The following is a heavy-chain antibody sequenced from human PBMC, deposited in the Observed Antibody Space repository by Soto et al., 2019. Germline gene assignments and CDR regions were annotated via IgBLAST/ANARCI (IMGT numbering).Heavy chain of an antibody. CDR2: IYTSGST. J-gene: IGHJ6*02. CDR3: ARDLGIFGVVIPPSNYGMDV. V-gene: IGHV4-4*07. CDR1: GGSISSYY. Sequence: PSETLSLTCTVSGGSISSYYWGWIRQPAGKGLEWIGRIYTSGSTNYNPSLKSRVTMSVDTSKNQFSLKLSSVTAADTAVYYCARDLGIFGVVIPPSNYGMDVWRQATTVTVS. D-gene: IGHD3-3*01.